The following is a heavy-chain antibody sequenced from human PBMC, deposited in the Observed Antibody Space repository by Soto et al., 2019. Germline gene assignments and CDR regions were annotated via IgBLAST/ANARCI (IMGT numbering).Heavy chain of an antibody. Sequence: QVQLQQWGAGLLKPSETLSLTCAVYGGSFSGYYWSWIRQPPGKGLEWIGEINHSGSTNYNPSLNSRVTISVDTSNNQFSLKLSSVTAAETAVYYSARGHWVKDAFDIWGQGTMVTVSS. V-gene: IGHV4-34*01. D-gene: IGHD3-16*01. CDR2: INHSGST. CDR1: GGSFSGYY. CDR3: ARGHWVKDAFDI. J-gene: IGHJ3*02.